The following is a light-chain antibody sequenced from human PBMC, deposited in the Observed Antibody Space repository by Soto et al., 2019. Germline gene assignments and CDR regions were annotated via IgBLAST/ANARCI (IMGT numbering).Light chain of an antibody. CDR3: LQDFNYLWT. J-gene: IGKJ1*01. CDR2: AAS. V-gene: IGKV1-6*01. Sequence: IQITHSPSSLSASVLDRVTITCRSSQDTRNGLGWYQQKPGKAPRLLIYAASILQSGVPSRFSGSGYGTDFTLTISSLQPEDFATYYCLQDFNYLWTFGQGTKVDIK. CDR1: QDTRNG.